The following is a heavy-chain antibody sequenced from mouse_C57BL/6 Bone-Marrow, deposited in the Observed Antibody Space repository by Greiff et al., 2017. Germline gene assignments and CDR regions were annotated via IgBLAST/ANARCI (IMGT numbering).Heavy chain of an antibody. V-gene: IGHV5-6*01. CDR1: GFTFSSYG. CDR2: ISSGGSYT. D-gene: IGHD4-1*01. J-gene: IGHJ2*01. Sequence: EVKLQESGGDLVKPGGSLKLSCAASGFTFSSYGMSWVRLTPDKRLEWVATISSGGSYTYYPDSVKGRFTISRDNAKNTLFLQMSSLNSEDTAMYYCASLTGTPFDYWGQGTTLTVSS. CDR3: ASLTGTPFDY.